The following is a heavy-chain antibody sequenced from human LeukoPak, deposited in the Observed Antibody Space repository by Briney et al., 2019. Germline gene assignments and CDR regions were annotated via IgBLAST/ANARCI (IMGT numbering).Heavy chain of an antibody. CDR2: IYTSGST. CDR1: GGSISSYY. D-gene: IGHD6-13*01. Sequence: SETLSLTCTASGGSISSYYWSWIRQPAGKGLEWIGRIYTSGSTNYNPSLKSRVTISVDKSKNQFSLKLSSVTAADTAVYYCARVLPGIAAAGFDYWGQGTLVTVSS. J-gene: IGHJ4*02. V-gene: IGHV4-4*07. CDR3: ARVLPGIAAAGFDY.